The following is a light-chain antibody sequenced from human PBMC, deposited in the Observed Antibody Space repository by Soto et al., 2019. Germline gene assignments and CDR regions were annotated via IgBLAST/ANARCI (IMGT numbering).Light chain of an antibody. J-gene: IGKJ1*01. V-gene: IGKV1-5*01. CDR3: QQLGT. CDR1: QSISSW. CDR2: DAS. Sequence: DIQMTQSPSTLSASAGDRVTITCRASQSISSWLAWYQQKPGKAPKLLIYDASSLESGVPSRFSGSGSGTEFTLTISSLQPDDFATYYCQQLGTFGQGTKV.